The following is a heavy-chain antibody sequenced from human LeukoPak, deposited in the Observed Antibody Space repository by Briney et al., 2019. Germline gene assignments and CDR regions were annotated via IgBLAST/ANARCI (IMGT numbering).Heavy chain of an antibody. D-gene: IGHD6-13*01. V-gene: IGHV4-38-2*02. Sequence: ASETLSLTCTVSGYSISSGYYWGWIRQPPGKGLEWIGSIYHSGSTYYNPSLKSRVTISVDTSKNQFSLKLSSVTAADTAVYYCAGDSQQLGPYWGQGTLVTVSS. CDR1: GYSISSGYY. J-gene: IGHJ4*02. CDR2: IYHSGST. CDR3: AGDSQQLGPY.